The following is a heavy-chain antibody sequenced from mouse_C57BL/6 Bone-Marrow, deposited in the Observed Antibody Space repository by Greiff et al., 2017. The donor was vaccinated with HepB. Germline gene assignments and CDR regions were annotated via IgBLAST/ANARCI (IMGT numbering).Heavy chain of an antibody. CDR1: GYSITSGYY. J-gene: IGHJ1*03. D-gene: IGHD2-1*01. CDR3: AVYGNYFWYFDV. V-gene: IGHV3-6*01. Sequence: DVKLQESGPGLVKPSQSLSLTCSVTGYSITSGYYWNWIRQFPGNKLEWMGYISYDGSNNYNPSLKNRISITRDTSKNQFFLKLNSVTTEDTATYYCAVYGNYFWYFDVWGTGTTVTVSS. CDR2: ISYDGSN.